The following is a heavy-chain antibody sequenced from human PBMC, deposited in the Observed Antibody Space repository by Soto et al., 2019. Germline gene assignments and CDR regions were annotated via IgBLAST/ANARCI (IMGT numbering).Heavy chain of an antibody. CDR2: IYYSGST. D-gene: IGHD3-3*01. V-gene: IGHV4-59*01. CDR3: ARIGIYDFWSGRYYYYYYMDV. CDR1: GGSISSYY. Sequence: AETLSLTCTVSGGSISSYYWSWIRQPPGKGLEWIGYIYYSGSTNYNPSLKSRVTISVDTSKNQFSLKLSSVTAADTAVYYCARIGIYDFWSGRYYYYYYMDVWGKGTTVTVSS. J-gene: IGHJ6*03.